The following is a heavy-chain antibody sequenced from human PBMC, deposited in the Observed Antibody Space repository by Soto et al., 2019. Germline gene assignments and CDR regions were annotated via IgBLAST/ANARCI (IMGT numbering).Heavy chain of an antibody. CDR1: GGSISSSSYY. V-gene: IGHV4-39*01. CDR2: IYYSGST. J-gene: IGHJ5*02. Sequence: PSETLSLTCTVSGGSISSSSYYWGWIRQPPGKGLEWIGSIYYSGSTYYNPSLKSRVTISVDTSKNQFSLKLSSVTAADTAVYYCARRTRTMVREKNWFDPWGQGTLVTVSS. CDR3: ARRTRTMVREKNWFDP. D-gene: IGHD3-10*01.